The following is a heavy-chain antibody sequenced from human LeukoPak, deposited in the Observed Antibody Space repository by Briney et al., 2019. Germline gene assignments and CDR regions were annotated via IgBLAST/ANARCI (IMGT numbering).Heavy chain of an antibody. Sequence: GGSLRLSCAASGFTFSRYWMSWVRQAPGKGLEWVANIKHDGSEKQDGSEKNYVDSVKGRFTISRDNAKNSLYLQMNSLRAEDTAVYYCARSGRGVDSFYFYMDVWGKGTTVTVSS. CDR1: GFTFSRYW. J-gene: IGHJ6*03. D-gene: IGHD3-10*01. CDR2: IKHDGSEKQDGSEK. V-gene: IGHV3-7*01. CDR3: ARSGRGVDSFYFYMDV.